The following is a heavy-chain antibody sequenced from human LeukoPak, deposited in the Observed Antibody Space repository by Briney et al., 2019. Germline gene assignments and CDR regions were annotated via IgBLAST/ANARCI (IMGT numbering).Heavy chain of an antibody. CDR1: GFSFSSDW. D-gene: IGHD1-1*01. V-gene: IGHV3-74*01. J-gene: IGHJ6*02. CDR3: ARAPRRPYYYYYGMDV. Sequence: GGSLRLSCAASGFSFSSDWMHWVRQVPGEGLVWVSRINSDGTSTAYADSVKGRFTISRDNAKNTLYLQMNSLRAEDTAVYYCARAPRRPYYYYYGMDVWGQGTTVTVSS. CDR2: INSDGTST.